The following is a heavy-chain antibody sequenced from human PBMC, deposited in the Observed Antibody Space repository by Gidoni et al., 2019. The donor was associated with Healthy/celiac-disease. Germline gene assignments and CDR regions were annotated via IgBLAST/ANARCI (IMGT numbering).Heavy chain of an antibody. D-gene: IGHD2-2*01. CDR1: GFTFSSYG. J-gene: IGHJ6*02. V-gene: IGHV3-33*08. Sequence: QVQLVESGGGVVQPGRSLRLSCAASGFTFSSYGMHWVRQAPGKGLEWVAVIWYDGSNKYYADSVKGRFTISRDNSKNTLYLQMNSLRAEDTAVYYCARDRMSVVPNYSAMDVWGQGTTVTVSS. CDR2: IWYDGSNK. CDR3: ARDRMSVVPNYSAMDV.